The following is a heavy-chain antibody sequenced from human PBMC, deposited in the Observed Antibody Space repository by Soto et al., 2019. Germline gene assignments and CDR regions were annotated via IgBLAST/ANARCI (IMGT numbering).Heavy chain of an antibody. V-gene: IGHV1-69*11. J-gene: IGHJ6*02. Sequence: QVQLVQSGAEVKKPGSSVKVSCKASGGSLSNYGISWVRQAPGQGLEGMGAIIPVLGTPNYAQKFQDRVTITADESTTTVYMEVRSLTSEDTAVYYCARGDATKIVVTTYYAMDVWGQGTTVTVSS. CDR1: GGSLSNYG. CDR2: IIPVLGTP. D-gene: IGHD3-22*01. CDR3: ARGDATKIVVTTYYAMDV.